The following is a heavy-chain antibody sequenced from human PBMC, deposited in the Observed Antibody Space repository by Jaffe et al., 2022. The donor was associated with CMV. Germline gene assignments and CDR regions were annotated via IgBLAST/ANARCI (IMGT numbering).Heavy chain of an antibody. J-gene: IGHJ5*02. D-gene: IGHD2-2*01. CDR3: ARQLQVPVDWFDP. V-gene: IGHV4-39*01. CDR1: GDSIDNSPYY. CDR2: IHSTGST. Sequence: QLQLQESGPGLVKPSETLSLICTVSGDSIDNSPYYWSWIRQSPGKGLEWIGGIHSTGSTYNNPSLKSRLNISVDTSKNQFSLKLTSVTAGDTAVYHCARQLQVPVDWFDPWGPGTLVTVSS.